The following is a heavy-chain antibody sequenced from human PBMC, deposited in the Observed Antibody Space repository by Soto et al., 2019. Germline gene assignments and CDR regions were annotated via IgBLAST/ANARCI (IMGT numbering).Heavy chain of an antibody. CDR3: AKDSSSWYGYYYYGMDV. V-gene: IGHV3-11*01. CDR1: GFTFSDYY. D-gene: IGHD6-13*01. J-gene: IGHJ6*02. CDR2: ISVSGTTI. Sequence: GGSLRLSCAASGFTFSDYYMSWIRQAPGKGLEWVSYISVSGTTIYYADPVKGRFTISRDNAKNTLYLQMNSLRAEDTAVYYCAKDSSSWYGYYYYGMDVWGQGTTVTVSS.